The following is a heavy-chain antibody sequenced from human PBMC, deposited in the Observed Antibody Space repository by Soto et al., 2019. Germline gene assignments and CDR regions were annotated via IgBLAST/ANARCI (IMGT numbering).Heavy chain of an antibody. CDR3: AREGRAYYYDRRTGFDP. CDR1: GGSFSGYY. V-gene: IGHV4-34*01. D-gene: IGHD3-22*01. Sequence: QVQLQQWGAGLLKPSETLSLTCAVYGGSFSGYYWSWIRQPPGKGLEWIGEINHSGSTNYNPSLKRRVTISVDTSKTQFSLKLSSVTAADTAVYYCAREGRAYYYDRRTGFDPWGQGTLVTVSS. J-gene: IGHJ5*02. CDR2: INHSGST.